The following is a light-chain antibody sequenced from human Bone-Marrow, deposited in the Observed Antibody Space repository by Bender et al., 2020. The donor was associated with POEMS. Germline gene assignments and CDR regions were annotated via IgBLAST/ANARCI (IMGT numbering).Light chain of an antibody. CDR2: RGT. Sequence: SHQLTQPPSVSVSPGQTARITCSGEGLSAHYAYWYQHKAGRDPVLVIYRGTERPSGIPERFSGSHSGSTATLTISGVEAEDEADYYCQTADRSSTVFGGGTKLTVL. CDR1: GLSAHY. J-gene: IGLJ3*02. V-gene: IGLV3-25*03. CDR3: QTADRSSTV.